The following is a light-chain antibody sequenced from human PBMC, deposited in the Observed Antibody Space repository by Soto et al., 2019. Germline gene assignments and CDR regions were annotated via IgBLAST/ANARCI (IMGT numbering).Light chain of an antibody. J-gene: IGLJ1*01. Sequence: QSFLTQPASVSGSPGQSITFSCTGTNGDIGNYALVSWYQQHPGKAPKLLISEVTKRPSGISYRFSGSKSGNTASLTISGLQAEDEADYYCCSYAGSNTYVFGTGTKVTVL. CDR3: CSYAGSNTYV. CDR2: EVT. V-gene: IGLV2-23*02. CDR1: NGDIGNYAL.